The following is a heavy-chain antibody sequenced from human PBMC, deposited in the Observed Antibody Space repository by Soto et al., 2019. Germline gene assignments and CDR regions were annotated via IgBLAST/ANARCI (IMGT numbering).Heavy chain of an antibody. D-gene: IGHD6-19*01. CDR1: GFSFRSYG. Sequence: QVQLLESGGGVVQPGRSLRLSCAASGFSFRSYGMQWVRQAPGKGLEWVAVISDDGSNKYYADSVKDRFTISRDNSKKTLDLQMNSLSADDTAVYYCVAGQYFFDYCGQGTLVTVSS. CDR3: VAGQYFFDY. CDR2: ISDDGSNK. J-gene: IGHJ4*02. V-gene: IGHV3-30*03.